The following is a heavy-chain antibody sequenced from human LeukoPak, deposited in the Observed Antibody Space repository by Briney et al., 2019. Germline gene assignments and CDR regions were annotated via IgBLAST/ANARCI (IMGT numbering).Heavy chain of an antibody. J-gene: IGHJ4*02. D-gene: IGHD6-13*01. CDR1: GDSISSYY. CDR2: ISYSGYT. Sequence: SETLSLTCTVSGDSISSYYWTWIRQPPGKGLEWIGYISYSGYTSYNPSLKSRVTISADTSKNQLSLRLTSVTAADTAVYYCARVAAAGRTNQDYWGQGTLVTVSS. CDR3: ARVAAAGRTNQDY. V-gene: IGHV4-59*01.